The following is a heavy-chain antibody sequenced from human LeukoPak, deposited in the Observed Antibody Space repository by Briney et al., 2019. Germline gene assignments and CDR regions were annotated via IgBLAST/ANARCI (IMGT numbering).Heavy chain of an antibody. CDR2: IYTSGRT. J-gene: IGHJ4*02. CDR3: ARGQAVAGPFDY. CDR1: GGSISSYY. V-gene: IGHV4-4*07. D-gene: IGHD6-19*01. Sequence: SETLSLTCTVSGGSISSYYWSWVRQPPGKGLEWIGRIYTSGRTNYNPSLKSRVTISVDKSKNQFSLMLSSVTAADTAVYYCARGQAVAGPFDYWGQGTLVSVSS.